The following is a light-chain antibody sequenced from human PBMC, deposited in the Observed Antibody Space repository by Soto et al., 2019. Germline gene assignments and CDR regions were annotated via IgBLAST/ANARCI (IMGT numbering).Light chain of an antibody. V-gene: IGKV3-20*01. Sequence: EIVLTQSLGTLSLSPGERATLSCRASQSVGSDFLAWYQQKPGQAPRLLISGASSRATGIPDRFSGSGSGTDFTLTISRLEPEDSAVYQCQQYGQSPITFGQGTRLEIK. J-gene: IGKJ5*01. CDR2: GAS. CDR1: QSVGSDF. CDR3: QQYGQSPIT.